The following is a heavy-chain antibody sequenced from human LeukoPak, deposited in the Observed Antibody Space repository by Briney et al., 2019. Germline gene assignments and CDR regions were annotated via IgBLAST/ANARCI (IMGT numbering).Heavy chain of an antibody. CDR3: ARGRLYYDILTGYKTSYYFDY. V-gene: IGHV4-34*01. CDR2: INHSGST. D-gene: IGHD3-9*01. Sequence: PSETLSLTCAVYGGSFSGYYWSWIRQPPGKGLEWIGEINHSGSTNYNPSLKSRVTISVDTSKNQFSLKLSSVTAADTAVYYCARGRLYYDILTGYKTSYYFDYWGQGTLVTVSS. J-gene: IGHJ4*02. CDR1: GGSFSGYY.